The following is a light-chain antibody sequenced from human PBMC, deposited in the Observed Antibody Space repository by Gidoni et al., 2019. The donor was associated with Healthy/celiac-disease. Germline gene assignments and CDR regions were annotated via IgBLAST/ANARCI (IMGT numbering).Light chain of an antibody. Sequence: DIQMTQSPFSLSASVGDRVTITCQASQDISNYLNWYQQKPGKAPKLLIYDASNLETGVPPRFSGSGSGTDFTFTISSLQPEDIATYYCQQYDNLPLLFGQGTKLEIK. CDR1: QDISNY. J-gene: IGKJ2*01. CDR2: DAS. V-gene: IGKV1-33*01. CDR3: QQYDNLPLL.